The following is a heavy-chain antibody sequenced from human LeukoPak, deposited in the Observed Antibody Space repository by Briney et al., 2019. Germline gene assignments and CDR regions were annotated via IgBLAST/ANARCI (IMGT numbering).Heavy chain of an antibody. D-gene: IGHD3-22*01. CDR3: ARHFYDSSGYYYLVFDY. V-gene: IGHV4-61*05. CDR1: GGSISSSSYY. CDR2: IYYSGST. J-gene: IGHJ4*02. Sequence: TSETLSLTCTVAGGSISSSSYYWGWIRQPPGKGLEWIGYIYYSGSTNYNPSLKSRVTISVDTSENQFSLKLSSVTAADTAVYYCARHFYDSSGYYYLVFDYWGQGTLVTVSS.